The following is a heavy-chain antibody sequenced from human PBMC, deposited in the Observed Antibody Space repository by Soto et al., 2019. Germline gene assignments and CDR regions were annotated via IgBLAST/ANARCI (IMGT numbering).Heavy chain of an antibody. V-gene: IGHV5-51*01. CDR1: GYSFTSYW. J-gene: IGHJ6*02. D-gene: IGHD1-26*01. CDR2: IYPGDSDT. Sequence: GESLKISCKGSGYSFTSYWIGWVRQMPGKGLEWMGIIYPGDSDTRYSPSFQGQVTISADKSISTAYLQWSSLRAEDMGVYYCAKDHWEYTGNDRKGFGVDVLGQGTTVTVSS. CDR3: AKDHWEYTGNDRKGFGVDV.